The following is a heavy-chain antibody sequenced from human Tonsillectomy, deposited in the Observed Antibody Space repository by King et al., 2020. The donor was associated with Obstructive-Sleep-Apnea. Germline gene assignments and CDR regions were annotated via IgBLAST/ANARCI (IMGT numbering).Heavy chain of an antibody. CDR2: ISWTGGNT. D-gene: IGHD2/OR15-2a*01. J-gene: IGHJ6*02. CDR3: AKDRGSDFFYGMDV. CDR1: AFTFDDYA. Sequence: VQLVESGGVVVQPGGSLRLSCAASAFTFDDYAMHWVRQVPGKGLEWVSLISWTGGNTYYADSVKGRFTISRDNSKNSLYLQMNSLRAEDTAFYYCAKDRGSDFFYGMDVWGQGTTVTVS. V-gene: IGHV3-43D*03.